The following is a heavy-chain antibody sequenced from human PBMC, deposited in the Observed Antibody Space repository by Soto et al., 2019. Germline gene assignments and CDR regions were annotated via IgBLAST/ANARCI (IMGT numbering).Heavy chain of an antibody. V-gene: IGHV1-69*19. J-gene: IGHJ6*02. CDR1: GATFTKYA. D-gene: IGHD3-10*01. Sequence: QVQLEQSGAEVKMPGSSVTVSCKAYGATFTKYAFNWVRQAPGQGLEWMGGIIPLFGSTNYAERFQGRLAVTPNESTSTVFMELSGLTSDDTAIYYCARDETVIRGVIKRGGGLDLWGQGTTVIVSS. CDR3: ARDETVIRGVIKRGGGLDL. CDR2: IIPLFGST.